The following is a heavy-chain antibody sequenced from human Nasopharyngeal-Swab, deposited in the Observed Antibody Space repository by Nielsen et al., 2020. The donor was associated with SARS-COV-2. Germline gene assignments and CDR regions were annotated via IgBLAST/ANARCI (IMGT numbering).Heavy chain of an antibody. CDR2: IIPIFGTA. CDR1: GGTFSSYA. V-gene: IGHV1-69*13. Sequence: SVTVSCKASGGTFSSYAISCVRQSPGQGLEWMGGIIPIFGTANYAQKFQGRVTITADESTSTAYMELSSLRSEDTAVYYCARVCGSHWNYCYWGQGTLVTVSS. D-gene: IGHD1-7*01. J-gene: IGHJ4*02. CDR3: ARVCGSHWNYCY.